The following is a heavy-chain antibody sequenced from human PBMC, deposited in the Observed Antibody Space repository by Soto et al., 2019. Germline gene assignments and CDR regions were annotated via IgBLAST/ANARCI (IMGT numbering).Heavy chain of an antibody. CDR1: GFTFSSYG. J-gene: IGHJ4*02. Sequence: EVQQLESGGGLVQPGGSLRLSCAASGFTFSSYGMSWVRQAPGKGLEWVSAISGSGGSTYNADSVKGRFTISRDNSKNSLYLQMNSLGAEDTAVYYCAKNEGYSSGWYLDWGQGTLVTVSS. CDR2: ISGSGGST. CDR3: AKNEGYSSGWYLD. V-gene: IGHV3-23*01. D-gene: IGHD6-19*01.